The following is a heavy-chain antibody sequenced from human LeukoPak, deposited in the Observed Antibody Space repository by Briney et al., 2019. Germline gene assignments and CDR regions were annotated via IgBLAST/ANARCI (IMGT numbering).Heavy chain of an antibody. CDR2: TNPNSGGT. V-gene: IGHV1-2*02. D-gene: IGHD4-17*01. Sequence: ASVKVSCKASGYTFTGYYKHWVRQAPGQGLEWMGWTNPNSGGTNYAQKFQGRVTMTRDTSISTAYMELSRLRSDDTAVYYCARIPYGDYTDYFDYWGQGTLVTVSS. CDR1: GYTFTGYY. J-gene: IGHJ4*02. CDR3: ARIPYGDYTDYFDY.